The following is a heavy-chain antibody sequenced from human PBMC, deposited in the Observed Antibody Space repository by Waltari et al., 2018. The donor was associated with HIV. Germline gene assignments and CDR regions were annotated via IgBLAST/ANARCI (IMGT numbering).Heavy chain of an antibody. D-gene: IGHD3-10*01. Sequence: QVQLQESGPGLVEPSGTLSLTCVVPGDSINSAIRWSWVRQPPGKGLEWIGEISHSGTTNYKPSLKSRVTISLDKSRNRFSLNLNSVTAADTAVYYCAKAVRPSSYGLDFWGQGTLVTVSS. J-gene: IGHJ4*02. V-gene: IGHV4-4*02. CDR2: ISHSGTT. CDR1: GDSINSAIR. CDR3: AKAVRPSSYGLDF.